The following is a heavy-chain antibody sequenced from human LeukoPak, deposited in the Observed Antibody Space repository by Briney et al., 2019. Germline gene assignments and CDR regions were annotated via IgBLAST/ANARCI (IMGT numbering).Heavy chain of an antibody. V-gene: IGHV1-2*02. D-gene: IGHD6-19*01. CDR2: MNPNSGDT. Sequence: ASVKVSCKASGYTFSGFYMHWVRQAPGQGLEWMGWMNPNSGDTKYAPKFQGRVTMTRDMSISTAYMEVNRLTSDDTAVYYCAKVPFSSGWYGRSFFDYWGQGTLVTVSS. J-gene: IGHJ4*02. CDR3: AKVPFSSGWYGRSFFDY. CDR1: GYTFSGFY.